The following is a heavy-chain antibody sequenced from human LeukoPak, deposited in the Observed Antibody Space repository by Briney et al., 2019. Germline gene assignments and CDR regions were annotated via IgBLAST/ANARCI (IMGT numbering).Heavy chain of an antibody. V-gene: IGHV6-1*01. D-gene: IGHD1-1*01. CDR3: AILRTASSFDF. J-gene: IGHJ4*02. CDR1: GDSVSSKSAA. CDR2: TYYRSKWYH. Sequence: SQTLSLTCALSGDSVSSKSAAWNWLRQSPSRGLEWLGRTYYRSKWYHEYAVSVKSRITINPDTSKNQFSLQLNSVTPEDTAIYYCAILRTASSFDFWGQGTLSPSPQ.